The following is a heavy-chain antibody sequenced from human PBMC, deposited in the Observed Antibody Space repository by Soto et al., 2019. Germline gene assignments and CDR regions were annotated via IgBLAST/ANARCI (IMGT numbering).Heavy chain of an antibody. Sequence: GGSLRLACAVSGFTFSSSEMYWVRQAPGKGLEWISYIHPSGQPIFYADSVKGRFTISRDNANNSVFLQMNSLRAEDTAVYYCARRASRWGQGTMVTVSS. CDR2: IHPSGQPI. J-gene: IGHJ3*01. CDR3: ARRASR. V-gene: IGHV3-48*03. CDR1: GFTFSSSE. D-gene: IGHD1-26*01.